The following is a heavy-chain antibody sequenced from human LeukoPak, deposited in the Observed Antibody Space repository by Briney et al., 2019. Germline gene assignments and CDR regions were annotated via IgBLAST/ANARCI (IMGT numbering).Heavy chain of an antibody. CDR1: GYSISSGYY. Sequence: SETLSLTCTVSGYSISSGYYWGWIRQPPGKGLEWIGSIYHSGSTYYNPSLKSRVTISVDTSKNQFSLKLSSVTAADTAVYYCARDSQPFRPTLQSDWFDPCGQGTLVTVSS. J-gene: IGHJ5*02. CDR2: IYHSGST. V-gene: IGHV4-38-2*02. CDR3: ARDSQPFRPTLQSDWFDP. D-gene: IGHD3-10*01.